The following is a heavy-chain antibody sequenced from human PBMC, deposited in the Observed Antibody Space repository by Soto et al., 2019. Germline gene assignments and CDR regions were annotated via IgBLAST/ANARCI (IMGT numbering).Heavy chain of an antibody. CDR1: GYTFTGYY. V-gene: IGHV1-2*02. CDR2: INPNSGGT. D-gene: IGHD3-22*01. CDR3: ARGGGTYYYDSSGYHTRY. Sequence: QVPLVQSGAEVKKPGASVKVSCKASGYTFTGYYMHWVRQAPGQGLEWMGWINPNSGGTNYAQKFQGRVTMTRDTSISTAYMELSRLRSDDTAVYYCARGGGTYYYDSSGYHTRYWGQGTLVTVSS. J-gene: IGHJ4*02.